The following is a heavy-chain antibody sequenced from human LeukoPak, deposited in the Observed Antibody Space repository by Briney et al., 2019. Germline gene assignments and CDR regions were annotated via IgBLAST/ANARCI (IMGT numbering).Heavy chain of an antibody. V-gene: IGHV3-23*01. CDR2: IRGSAADT. J-gene: IGHJ6*04. D-gene: IGHD3-10*01. CDR1: GFTFSNYA. Sequence: RGSLRLSCAASGFTFSNYAMSWVRQAPGKRLEWVSAIRGSAADTYSADSVKGRFTISRDNSRNTLYLQMNSLRAEDTAVYYCAKPTVGSGSHYGLDVWGKGTTVTVSS. CDR3: AKPTVGSGSHYGLDV.